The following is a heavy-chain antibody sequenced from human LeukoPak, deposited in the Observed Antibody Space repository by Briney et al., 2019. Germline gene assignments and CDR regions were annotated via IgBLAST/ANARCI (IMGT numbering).Heavy chain of an antibody. J-gene: IGHJ4*02. V-gene: IGHV4-59*11. D-gene: IGHD3-10*01. CDR3: ARGGHYGLDY. CDR2: IYNSDSGCT. Sequence: SETLSLTCIVSGASISGHYWSWIRQHPGMGLEWIGYIYNSDSGCTNYNPSLKSRVTISVDTSKNQFSLKLSSVTAADTAVYYCARGGHYGLDYWGQGTLVTVSS. CDR1: GASISGHY.